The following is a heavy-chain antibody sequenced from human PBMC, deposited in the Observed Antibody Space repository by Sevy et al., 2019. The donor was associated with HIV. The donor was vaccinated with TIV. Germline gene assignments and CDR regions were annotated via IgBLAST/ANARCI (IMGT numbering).Heavy chain of an antibody. D-gene: IGHD2-21*02. Sequence: GGYLRLSCAASGFTFSSYALHWVRQAPGKGLEWVAVISYDDGSNRNYADSVKGRFTISRDNSKNTVYLQMNSLRPEDTAVYYCARDSGYSGGDCYGPGGYWGQGTLVTVSS. J-gene: IGHJ4*02. CDR1: GFTFSSYA. CDR3: ARDSGYSGGDCYGPGGY. V-gene: IGHV3-30-3*01. CDR2: ISYDDGSNR.